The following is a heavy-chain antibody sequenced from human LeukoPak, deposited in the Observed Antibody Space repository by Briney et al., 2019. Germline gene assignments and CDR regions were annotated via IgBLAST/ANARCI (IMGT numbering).Heavy chain of an antibody. V-gene: IGHV4-59*08. CDR3: ARRVGSTRFDF. CDR1: GGSISRYY. Sequence: SETLSLTCTVSGGSISRYYWTWIRQTPEKGLEWIGYIYFSGSGSTNYNPSLKSRVTISIDMSRNQFSLKLTSVTAADTAVYYCARRVGSTRFDFWGQGSLVTVSS. D-gene: IGHD1-26*01. J-gene: IGHJ4*02. CDR2: IYFSGSGST.